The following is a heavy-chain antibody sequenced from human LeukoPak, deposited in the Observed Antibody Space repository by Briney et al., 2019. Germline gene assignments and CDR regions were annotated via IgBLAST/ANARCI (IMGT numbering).Heavy chain of an antibody. Sequence: GGTLRLSCAASGFTFSDYGMSGVRQAPGKGLEWVSPISSSGGTTYYADSVKGRFTISRDNSRNTLYLQMNSLRAEDTAVYYCAKGIRGSGWFGGAFDIWGQGTMVTVSS. V-gene: IGHV3-23*01. J-gene: IGHJ3*02. CDR1: GFTFSDYG. CDR3: AKGIRGSGWFGGAFDI. D-gene: IGHD6-19*01. CDR2: ISSSGGTT.